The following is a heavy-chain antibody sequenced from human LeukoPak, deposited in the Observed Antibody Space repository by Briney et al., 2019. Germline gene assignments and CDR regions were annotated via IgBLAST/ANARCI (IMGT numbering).Heavy chain of an antibody. CDR3: ARDPALYDSSGYIYFDY. CDR1: GFTFSSYA. J-gene: IGHJ4*02. Sequence: GGSLRLSCAASGFTFSSYAMHWVRQAPGKGLGWVAVISYDGSNKYYADSVKGRFTISRDNSKNTLYLQMNSLRAEDTAVYYCARDPALYDSSGYIYFDYWGQGTLVTVSS. D-gene: IGHD3-22*01. V-gene: IGHV3-30-3*01. CDR2: ISYDGSNK.